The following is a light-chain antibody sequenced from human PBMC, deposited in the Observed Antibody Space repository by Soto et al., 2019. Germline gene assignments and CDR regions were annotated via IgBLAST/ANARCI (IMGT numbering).Light chain of an antibody. J-gene: IGKJ4*01. CDR2: GAS. CDR1: QSVSSSY. Sequence: EIVLTQSPGTLSLSPGERATLSCRASQSVSSSYLAWYQQKPGQAPRPLIYGASSRATGIPDRFSGSGSGTDFTLTICRLEPEDFAVYYCQQYGSSPRVTFGGGTKVEIK. V-gene: IGKV3-20*01. CDR3: QQYGSSPRVT.